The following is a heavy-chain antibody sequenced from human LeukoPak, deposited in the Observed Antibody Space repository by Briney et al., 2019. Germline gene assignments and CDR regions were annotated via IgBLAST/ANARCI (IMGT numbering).Heavy chain of an antibody. CDR1: WISLITSGVG. Sequence: SGPTLVKPAQTHTLTCSLSWISLITSGVGVGCIRQPPGKALEWHALNNWYEDKCHSPALNPRLTITKNSTTNQVAITVTNMDTVDTATYYCDHRRAGHGTWNDGDFDFWGQGTLVPVSS. CDR3: DHRRAGHGTWNDGDFDF. CDR2: NNWYEDK. V-gene: IGHV2-5*01. J-gene: IGHJ4*02. D-gene: IGHD1-1*01.